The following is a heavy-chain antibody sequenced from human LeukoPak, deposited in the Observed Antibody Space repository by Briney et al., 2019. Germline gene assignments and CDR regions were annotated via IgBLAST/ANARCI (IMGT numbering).Heavy chain of an antibody. CDR3: ARNNWGIDY. V-gene: IGHV3-74*01. CDR1: GFTFRNHW. CDR2: INYDGSDT. Sequence: PGGSLRLSCAASGFTFRNHWMHWVRPAPGKGLLWVARINYDGSDTSHADSVEGRFTISRDNAKDTLYLQMNSLRVEDTAVYYCARNNWGIDYWGQGTLVAVSS. D-gene: IGHD7-27*01. J-gene: IGHJ4*02.